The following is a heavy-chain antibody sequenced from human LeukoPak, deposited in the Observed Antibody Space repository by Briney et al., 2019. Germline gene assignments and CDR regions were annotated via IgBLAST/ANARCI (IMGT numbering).Heavy chain of an antibody. CDR3: ARHSTTTAALYAFDI. CDR2: IYYSGSI. CDR1: GGSISSSSYY. V-gene: IGHV4-39*01. J-gene: IGHJ3*02. D-gene: IGHD6-13*01. Sequence: SETLSLTCTVSGGSISSSSYYWGWIRQPPGKGLEWIGSIYYSGSIYYNPSLKSRVTISVDTSKNQFSLKLSSVTAADTAVYYCARHSTTTAALYAFDIWGQGTMVTVSS.